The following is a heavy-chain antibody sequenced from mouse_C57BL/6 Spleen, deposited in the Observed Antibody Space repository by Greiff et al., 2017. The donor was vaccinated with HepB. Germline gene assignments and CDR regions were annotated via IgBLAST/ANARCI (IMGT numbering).Heavy chain of an antibody. D-gene: IGHD1-1*01. CDR3: ARDYYGSSFFDY. V-gene: IGHV1-82*01. CDR1: GYAFSSSW. J-gene: IGHJ2*01. CDR2: IYPGDGDT. Sequence: QVQLKESGPELVKPGASVKISCKASGYAFSSSWMNWVKQRPGKGLEWIGRIYPGDGDTNYNGKFKGKATLTADKSSSTAYMHLSSLTSEDSAVYFCARDYYGSSFFDYWGQGTTLTVSS.